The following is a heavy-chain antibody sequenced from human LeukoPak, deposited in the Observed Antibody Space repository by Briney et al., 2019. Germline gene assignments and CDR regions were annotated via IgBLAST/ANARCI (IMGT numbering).Heavy chain of an antibody. D-gene: IGHD2-8*01. Sequence: ASVKVSCKASGYTFTGNYMYWVRQAPGQGLEWMGWINPNNGDTKYAQKFNGRVTMTRDTSISTAYMEMSRLRSDDTAVYYCARVQGYCTDGRCLFWGQGTLVTVSS. V-gene: IGHV1-2*02. J-gene: IGHJ4*02. CDR2: INPNNGDT. CDR1: GYTFTGNY. CDR3: ARVQGYCTDGRCLF.